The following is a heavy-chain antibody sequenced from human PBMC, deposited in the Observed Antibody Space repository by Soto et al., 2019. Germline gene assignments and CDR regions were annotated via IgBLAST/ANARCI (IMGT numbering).Heavy chain of an antibody. CDR1: GFTFSSYW. D-gene: IGHD4-4*01. V-gene: IGHV3-74*01. J-gene: IGHJ4*02. CDR3: ARGLPNYSSFDS. CDR2: VSSDGSST. Sequence: EVQLVESGGGLVQPGESLRLSCAASGFTFSSYWMHWIRQAPGKGLVWASRVSSDGSSTVYATSVKGRLTLSRDNAKNTLYLQMNSLSDEDTAVYYCARGLPNYSSFDSWGQGTLVTVSS.